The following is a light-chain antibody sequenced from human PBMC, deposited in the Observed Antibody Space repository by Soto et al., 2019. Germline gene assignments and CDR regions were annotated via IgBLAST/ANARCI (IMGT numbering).Light chain of an antibody. CDR3: SLYTSENTYV. V-gene: IGLV2-18*01. CDR2: EVR. CDR1: STDFVSYNR. J-gene: IGLJ1*01. Sequence: QSVLTQPPSVSGSPGQSVTISCTGTSTDFVSYNRVSWYQQPPGTAPKLMIYEVRKRPSGVPDRFSGSKSGNTASLTISGLQAADEADYYCSLYTSENTYVFGTGTQLPVL.